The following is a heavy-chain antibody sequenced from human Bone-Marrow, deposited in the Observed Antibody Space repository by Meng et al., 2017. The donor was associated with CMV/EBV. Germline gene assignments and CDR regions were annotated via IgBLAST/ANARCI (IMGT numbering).Heavy chain of an antibody. D-gene: IGHD5/OR15-5a*01. CDR2: ISRSGSNT. CDR1: GFTFSSYA. Sequence: CAAPGFTFSSYAMNWVRQAPGKGLEWISTISRSGSNTYYADSVKGRFTISRDNAKNSLYLKMNGLRADDTALYYCSKKAVSPPSLDNWFDPWGQGTLVTVSS. V-gene: IGHV3-48*03. CDR3: SKKAVSPPSLDNWFDP. J-gene: IGHJ5*02.